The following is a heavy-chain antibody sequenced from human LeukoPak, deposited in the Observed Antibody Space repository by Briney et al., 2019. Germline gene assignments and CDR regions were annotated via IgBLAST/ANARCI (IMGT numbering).Heavy chain of an antibody. CDR1: GFTFSSYA. J-gene: IGHJ4*02. Sequence: GGSVRLSCAASGFTFSSYAMHWVRQAPGKGLEWVAVISYDGSNKYYADSVKGRFTISRDNSKNTLYLQMNSLRAEDTAVYYCARDNREQQLVPPTFDYWGQGTLVTVSS. CDR3: ARDNREQQLVPPTFDY. CDR2: ISYDGSNK. V-gene: IGHV3-30-3*01. D-gene: IGHD6-13*01.